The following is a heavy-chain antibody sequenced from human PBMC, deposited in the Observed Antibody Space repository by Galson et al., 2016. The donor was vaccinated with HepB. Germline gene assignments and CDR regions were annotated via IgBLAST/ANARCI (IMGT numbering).Heavy chain of an antibody. J-gene: IGHJ6*03. Sequence: SLRLSCAASGFIFSTYWMHWVRQVPGKGLVWVSRINRDGSTTSYADSVKGRFTITRDNAKNTLYLQIASLRAEDTAVYYCARGCPETTYYYYMDVWGKGTTVADSS. CDR3: ARGCPETTYYYYMDV. CDR1: GFIFSTYW. D-gene: IGHD1-7*01. V-gene: IGHV3-74*01. CDR2: INRDGSTT.